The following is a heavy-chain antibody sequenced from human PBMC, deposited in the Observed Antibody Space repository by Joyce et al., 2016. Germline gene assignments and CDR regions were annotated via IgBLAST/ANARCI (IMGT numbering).Heavy chain of an antibody. V-gene: IGHV3-74*01. CDR2: INSDGSTT. D-gene: IGHD1-26*01. CDR3: ARSLYSGSQQDY. J-gene: IGHJ4*02. CDR1: GVTFSNYW. Sequence: EVQLVESGGGLVQTGGCLILSCEASGVTFSNYWMHWVRQAPGKGLVWVSRINSDGSTTNYADSVKGRFTSSRDNAKNTLYLQMNSLRDEDTAVYHCARSLYSGSQQDYWGQGTLVTVSS.